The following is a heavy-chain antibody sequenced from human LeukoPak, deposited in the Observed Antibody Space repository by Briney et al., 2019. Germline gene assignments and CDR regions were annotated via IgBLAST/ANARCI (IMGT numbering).Heavy chain of an antibody. J-gene: IGHJ4*02. D-gene: IGHD2-2*01. CDR2: INSDGSST. V-gene: IGHV3-74*01. CDR3: ARDRGYCSSTSCYAGYFDY. Sequence: GGSLRLSCAASGFTFSNFWMHWVRQTPGKGLVWVSRINSDGSSTSYAESAKGRFSISRDNAKNTLYLQMNSLRAEDTAVYYCARDRGYCSSTSCYAGYFDYWGQGTLVTVSS. CDR1: GFTFSNFW.